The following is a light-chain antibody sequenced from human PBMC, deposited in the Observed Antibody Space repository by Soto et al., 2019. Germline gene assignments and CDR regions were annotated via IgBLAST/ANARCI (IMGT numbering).Light chain of an antibody. CDR3: QQYKSFSLT. V-gene: IGKV1-5*03. CDR1: QSISNW. CDR2: KTS. J-gene: IGKJ4*01. Sequence: DIQMTQSPSTLSASVGDRVTITCRASQSISNWLAWYQQKPGKAPKLLIYKTSNLDSGVPSRFSGSGSGTEFSLTISILQPDDFATYYCQQYKSFSLTFGGGTKVDIK.